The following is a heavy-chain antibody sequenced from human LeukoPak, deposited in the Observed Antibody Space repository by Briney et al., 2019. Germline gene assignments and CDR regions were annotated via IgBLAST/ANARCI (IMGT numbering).Heavy chain of an antibody. CDR3: ARGLKHFALYYYYMDV. V-gene: IGHV3-11*04. D-gene: IGHD3-16*01. CDR1: GRTFTEYY. Sequence: GGSLRLSCAASGRTFTEYYMHWIRQAPGKGLEWVSFIGGTAGNTYYADSVKGRFTISRDNAKNSLYLQMNSLRAEDTAVYYCARGLKHFALYYYYMDVWGKGTTVTVSS. CDR2: IGGTAGNT. J-gene: IGHJ6*03.